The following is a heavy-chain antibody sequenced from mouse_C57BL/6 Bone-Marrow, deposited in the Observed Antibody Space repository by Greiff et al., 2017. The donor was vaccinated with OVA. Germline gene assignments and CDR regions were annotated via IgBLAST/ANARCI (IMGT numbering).Heavy chain of an antibody. Sequence: QVQLQQPGAELVKPGASVKMSCRASGYTFTNNWITWVRQRPGPGLEWSGDVFPGSGGSNNNEKFKRRATLTVDTASSEAYMQLSILTSEASAVYYCARDYGSSGGASDYWGRGTSVTVSS. V-gene: IGHV1-55*01. D-gene: IGHD1-1*01. CDR1: GYTFTNNW. J-gene: IGHJ4*01. CDR2: VFPGSGGS. CDR3: ARDYGSSGGASDY.